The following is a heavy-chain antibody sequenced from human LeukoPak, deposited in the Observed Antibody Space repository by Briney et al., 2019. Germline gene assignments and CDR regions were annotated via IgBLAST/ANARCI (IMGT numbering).Heavy chain of an antibody. CDR3: ARYCSSTSCYSEESY. CDR2: ISSSSSYI. V-gene: IGHV3-11*06. CDR1: GFTFSDYY. Sequence: PGGSLRLSCAASGFTFSDYYMSWIRQAPGKGLEWVSYISSSSSYIYYADSVKGRFTISRDNAKNSLYLQMNSLRAEDTAVYYCARYCSSTSCYSEESYWGQGTLVTVSS. J-gene: IGHJ4*02. D-gene: IGHD2-2*01.